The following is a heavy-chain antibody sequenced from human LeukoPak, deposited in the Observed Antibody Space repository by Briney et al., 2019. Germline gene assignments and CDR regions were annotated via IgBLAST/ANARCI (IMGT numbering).Heavy chain of an antibody. CDR2: ISGSGGST. CDR3: AKGSAVAGTLAYYYYGMDV. CDR1: GFTFSSYA. V-gene: IGHV3-23*01. D-gene: IGHD6-19*01. J-gene: IGHJ6*02. Sequence: GGSLRLSCAASGFTFSSYAMSWVRQAPGEGLEWVSAISGSGGSTYYADSVKGRFTISRDNSKNTLYLQMNSLRAEDTAVYYCAKGSAVAGTLAYYYYGMDVWGQGTTVTVSS.